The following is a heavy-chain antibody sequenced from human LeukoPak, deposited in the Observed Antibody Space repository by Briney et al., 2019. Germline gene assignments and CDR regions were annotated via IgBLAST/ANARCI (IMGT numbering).Heavy chain of an antibody. J-gene: IGHJ4*02. V-gene: IGHV1-18*01. Sequence: EASVKVSCKASGYTFTTYGISWVRQAPGQGLEWMGWISAFSGNTNYAQELQGRVTMTTDTSTSTAYMELRSLRSDDTAVYYCARVFSSGDPGGYWGQGTLVTVSS. D-gene: IGHD6-19*01. CDR3: ARVFSSGDPGGY. CDR2: ISAFSGNT. CDR1: GYTFTTYG.